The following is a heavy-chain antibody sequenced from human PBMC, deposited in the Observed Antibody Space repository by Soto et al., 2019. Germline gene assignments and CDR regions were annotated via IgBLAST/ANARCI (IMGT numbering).Heavy chain of an antibody. V-gene: IGHV4-59*01. J-gene: IGHJ4*02. CDR3: ARGNGAARHVY. Sequence: ASETLSLTCTVSGGSISGYYWSWIRQPPGKGLEWIGYIYYSGSTNYNPSLKSRVTISVDTSKNQFSLKLSSVTAADTAVYYCARGNGAARHVYWGQGTLVTVSS. CDR2: IYYSGST. D-gene: IGHD6-6*01. CDR1: GGSISGYY.